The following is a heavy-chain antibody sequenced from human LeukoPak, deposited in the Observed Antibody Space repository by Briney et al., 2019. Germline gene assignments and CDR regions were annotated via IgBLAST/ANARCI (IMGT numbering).Heavy chain of an antibody. Sequence: SETLSLTCAVYGGSFSGYYWSWIRQSPGKGLEWIGEINHSGSTNYNPSLKSRVTISVDTSKNQFSLKLSSVTAADTAVYYCARGATAYSSSPSNPWGQGTLVTVSS. D-gene: IGHD6-13*01. CDR2: INHSGST. CDR3: ARGATAYSSSPSNP. CDR1: GGSFSGYY. J-gene: IGHJ5*02. V-gene: IGHV4-34*01.